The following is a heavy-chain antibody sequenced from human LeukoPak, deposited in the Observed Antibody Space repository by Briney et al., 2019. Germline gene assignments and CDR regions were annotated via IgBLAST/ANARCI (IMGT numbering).Heavy chain of an antibody. CDR2: IKEDGSEK. D-gene: IGHD6-19*01. V-gene: IGHV3-7*01. Sequence: GGSLRLSCAGSGFIFSSYWMSWVRQAPGKGLEWVANIKEDGSEKYYVDSVKGRFTISKDNAKNLLYLQMNGLRVVDTAVYYCARALAVAGTGYWGQGTLVTVSS. CDR3: ARALAVAGTGY. J-gene: IGHJ4*02. CDR1: GFIFSSYW.